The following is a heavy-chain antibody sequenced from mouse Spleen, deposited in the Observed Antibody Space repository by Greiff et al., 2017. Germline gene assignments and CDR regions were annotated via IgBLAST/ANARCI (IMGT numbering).Heavy chain of an antibody. CDR1: GFTFSDFY. CDR2: SRNKANDYTT. CDR3: ARDAPTEYFDV. J-gene: IGHJ1*03. V-gene: IGHV7-1*01. Sequence: EVKVVESGGGLVQSGRSLRLSCATSGFTFSDFYMEWVRQAPGKGLEWIAASRNKANDYTTEYSASVKGRFIVSRDTSQSILYLQMNALRAEDTAIYYCARDAPTEYFDVWGTGTTVTVSS.